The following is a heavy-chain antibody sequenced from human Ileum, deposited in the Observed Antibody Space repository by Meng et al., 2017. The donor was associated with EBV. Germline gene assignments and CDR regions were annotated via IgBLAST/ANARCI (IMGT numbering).Heavy chain of an antibody. CDR1: GGNFRTHV. D-gene: IGHD3-10*01. Sequence: QVQVVKSGAEVKKPGASVKVSCKTSGGNFRTHVINWVRQAPGRGLEWMGQIIPIFTKTDYAPRLQGRVTLTADESADTAYMELSSLSPEDTAVYYCTAAGTNHLYSGEVFSYWGQGTLVTVSS. CDR2: IIPIFTKT. J-gene: IGHJ4*02. CDR3: TAAGTNHLYSGEVFSY. V-gene: IGHV1-69*01.